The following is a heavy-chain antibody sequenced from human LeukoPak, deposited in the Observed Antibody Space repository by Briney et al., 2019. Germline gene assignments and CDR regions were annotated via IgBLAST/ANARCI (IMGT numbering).Heavy chain of an antibody. CDR1: GFTFSSYA. D-gene: IGHD3-16*01. CDR3: AREVAASGLGYFDY. J-gene: IGHJ4*02. CDR2: IYSGGST. V-gene: IGHV3-53*01. Sequence: GGSLRLSCAASGFTFSSYAMSWVRQAPGKGLEWVSLIYSGGSTYYANSVKGRFTISRDNSQNTLYLQMNSLRAEDTAVYYCAREVAASGLGYFDYWGQGTLVTVSS.